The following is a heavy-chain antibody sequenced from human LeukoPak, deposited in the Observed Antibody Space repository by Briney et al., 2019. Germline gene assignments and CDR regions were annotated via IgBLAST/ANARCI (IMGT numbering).Heavy chain of an antibody. CDR3: ARGVAAREDYYYYGMDV. V-gene: IGHV1-69*04. D-gene: IGHD6-6*01. CDR1: GGTLSSYA. J-gene: IGHJ6*02. CDR2: IIPIFGIA. Sequence: SVKVSCKASGGTLSSYAISWVRQAPGQGLEWMGRIIPIFGIANYAQKFQGRVTITADKSTSTAYMELSSLRSEDTAVYYCARGVAAREDYYYYGMDVWGQGTTVTVSS.